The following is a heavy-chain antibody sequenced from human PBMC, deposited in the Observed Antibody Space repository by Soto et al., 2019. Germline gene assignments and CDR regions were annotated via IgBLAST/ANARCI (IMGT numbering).Heavy chain of an antibody. CDR3: ARSDCSGGSCHHSYYYGMDV. CDR2: ISAYNGNT. Sequence: CASVKVSCKASGYTFTSYGISWVRQAPGQGLEWMGWISAYNGNTNYAQKLQGRVTMTTDTSTSTAYMELRSLRSDDTAVYYCARSDCSGGSCHHSYYYGMDVWGQGTTVTVSS. V-gene: IGHV1-18*04. D-gene: IGHD2-15*01. J-gene: IGHJ6*02. CDR1: GYTFTSYG.